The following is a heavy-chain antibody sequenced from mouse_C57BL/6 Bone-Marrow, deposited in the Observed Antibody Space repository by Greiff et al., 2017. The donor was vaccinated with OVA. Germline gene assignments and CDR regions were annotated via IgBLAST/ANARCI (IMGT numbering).Heavy chain of an antibody. CDR2: ISSGGSYT. Sequence: EVQLVESGGDLVKPGGSLKLSCAASGFTFSSYGMSWVRQTPDKRLEWVATISSGGSYTYYPDSVKGRFTISRDKAKNTLYLQMSSLKSEDTAMYYCARLPSMVTTGYWGQGTTLTVSS. J-gene: IGHJ2*01. CDR3: ARLPSMVTTGY. D-gene: IGHD2-2*01. V-gene: IGHV5-6*01. CDR1: GFTFSSYG.